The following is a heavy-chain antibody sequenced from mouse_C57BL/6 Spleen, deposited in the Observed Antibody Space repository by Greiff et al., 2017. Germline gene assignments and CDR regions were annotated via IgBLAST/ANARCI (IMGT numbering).Heavy chain of an antibody. CDR2: ISYDGSN. CDR3: ASRGLYGSSGYYYFDY. Sequence: EVQRVESGPGLVKPSQSLSLTCSVTGYSITSGYYWNWIRQFPGNKLEWMGYISYDGSNNYNPSLKNRISITRDTSKNQFFLKLNSVTTEDTATYYCASRGLYGSSGYYYFDYWGQGTTLTVSS. J-gene: IGHJ2*01. V-gene: IGHV3-6*01. D-gene: IGHD1-1*01. CDR1: GYSITSGYY.